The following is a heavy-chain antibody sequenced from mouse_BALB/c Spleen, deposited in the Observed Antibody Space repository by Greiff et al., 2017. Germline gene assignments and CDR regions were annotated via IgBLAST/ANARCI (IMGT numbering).Heavy chain of an antibody. D-gene: IGHD2-14*01. Sequence: VKLQESGAELVRPGVSVKISCKGSGYTFTDYAMHWVKQSHAKSLEWIGVISTYYGDASYNQKFKGKATMTVDKSSSTAYMELARLTSEDSAIYYCARRYRDDYYAMDYWGQGTSVTVSS. CDR2: ISTYYGDA. CDR1: GYTFTDYA. V-gene: IGHV1S137*01. CDR3: ARRYRDDYYAMDY. J-gene: IGHJ4*01.